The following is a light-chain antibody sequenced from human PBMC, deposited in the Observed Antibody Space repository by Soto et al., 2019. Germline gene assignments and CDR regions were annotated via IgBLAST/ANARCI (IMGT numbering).Light chain of an antibody. CDR1: SSDVGGYNY. V-gene: IGLV2-11*01. CDR3: CSYAGSYHVV. CDR2: DVS. Sequence: QSVLTQPRSVSGSPGQSVTISCTGTSSDVGGYNYVSWYQQHPGKAPKLMIYDVSKRPSGVPDRFSGSKSGNTASLTISGHQAEDEADYYCCSYAGSYHVVFGGGTKLTVL. J-gene: IGLJ2*01.